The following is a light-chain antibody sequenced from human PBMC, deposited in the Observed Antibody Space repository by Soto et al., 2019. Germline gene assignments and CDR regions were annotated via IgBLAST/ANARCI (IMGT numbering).Light chain of an antibody. J-gene: IGKJ5*01. CDR3: QQYYDWPIT. Sequence: EIVVTQSTATLSVFPGGRAPLSCRASQSVSSNLAWYQQKPGQAPRLLIYGASTMATGIPARFSGSGSGTEFTLTISSLQSEDFAVYYCQQYYDWPITFGQGTRLEIK. CDR2: GAS. CDR1: QSVSSN. V-gene: IGKV3-15*01.